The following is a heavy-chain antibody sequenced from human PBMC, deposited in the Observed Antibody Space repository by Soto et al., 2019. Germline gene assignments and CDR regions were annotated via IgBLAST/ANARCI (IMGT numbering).Heavy chain of an antibody. CDR1: GFSLTTNTVA. CDR2: IYGNDAK. D-gene: IGHD1-1*01. V-gene: IGHV2-5*01. CDR3: ARRYDPYYFDY. J-gene: IGHJ4*02. Sequence: QITLKESGPTLVKPTQTLTLTCTFSGFSLTTNTVAVGWIRQPPGKALEWLAIIYGNDAKFYSPSLKSGRTITKDTSTNQVVLTMTNMDPVDTATYYCARRYDPYYFDYWGQGTLVTVSS.